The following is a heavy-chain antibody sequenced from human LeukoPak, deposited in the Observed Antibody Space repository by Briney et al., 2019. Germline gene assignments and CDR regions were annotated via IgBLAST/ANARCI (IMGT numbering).Heavy chain of an antibody. J-gene: IGHJ3*02. V-gene: IGHV4-59*01. CDR3: ARYIVSYPHDAFDI. CDR1: GGSISSYY. CDR2: IYYSGST. Sequence: SETLSLTCTVSGGSISSYYWSWIRQPPGKGLEWIGYIYYSGSTSYNPSLKSRVTISVDTSKKQFSLKLSSVTAADTAFYYCARYIVSYPHDAFDIWGQGKMVTVSS. D-gene: IGHD1-26*01.